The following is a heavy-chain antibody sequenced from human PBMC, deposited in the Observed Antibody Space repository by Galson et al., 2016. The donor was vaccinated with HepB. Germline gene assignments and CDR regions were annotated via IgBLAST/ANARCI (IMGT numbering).Heavy chain of an antibody. D-gene: IGHD3-10*01. CDR3: ARGVRISMIRGVMNYYYSGMDV. CDR1: GYTFTSFG. Sequence: SVKVSCKASGYTFTSFGISWVRQAPGQGLEWMGWISTYNGNTKYAQKLQGRVTMTTDTSTSTAYMELRSLRSDDAAVYYCARGVRISMIRGVMNYYYSGMDVWGQGTTVTVS. V-gene: IGHV1-18*01. CDR2: ISTYNGNT. J-gene: IGHJ6*02.